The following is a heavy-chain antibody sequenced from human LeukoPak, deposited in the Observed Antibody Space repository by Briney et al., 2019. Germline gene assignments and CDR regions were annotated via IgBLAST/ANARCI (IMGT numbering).Heavy chain of an antibody. D-gene: IGHD4/OR15-4a*01. CDR3: ARDLPLRSMDV. V-gene: IGHV4-30-4*08. J-gene: IGHJ6*03. CDR1: GGSISSGDYY. Sequence: SSQTLSLTCTVSGGSISSGDYYWSWIRQPPVKGLEWIGYIYYSGSTYYNPSLKSRVTISVDTSKNQFSLKLSSVTAADTAVYYCARDLPLRSMDVWGKGTTVTVSS. CDR2: IYYSGST.